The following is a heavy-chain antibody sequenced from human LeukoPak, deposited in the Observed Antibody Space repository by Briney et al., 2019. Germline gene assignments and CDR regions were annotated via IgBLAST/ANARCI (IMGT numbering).Heavy chain of an antibody. CDR1: GYSISSGYY. V-gene: IGHV4-38-2*02. D-gene: IGHD4-23*01. J-gene: IGHJ5*02. CDR3: ARPYLRGTVVNNWFDP. CDR2: IYHSGST. Sequence: SETLSLTCTVSGYSISSGYYWGWIRQPPGKGLEWIGSIYHSGSTYYNPSLKSRVTISVDTSKNQFSLKLSPVTAADTAVYYCARPYLRGTVVNNWFDPWGQGTLVTVSS.